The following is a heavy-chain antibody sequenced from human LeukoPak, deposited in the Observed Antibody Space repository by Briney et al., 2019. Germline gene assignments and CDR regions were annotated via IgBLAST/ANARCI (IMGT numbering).Heavy chain of an antibody. CDR1: GYTLTELS. V-gene: IGHV1-24*01. D-gene: IGHD2-2*01. J-gene: IGHJ5*02. CDR3: ARAVVVVPAVPWWFDP. CDR2: FDPEDGET. Sequence: ASVKVSCKVSGYTLTELSMHWVRQAPGKGLEWMGGFDPEDGETIYAQKFQGRVTMTEDTSTDTAYMELSSLRSEDTAVYYCARAVVVVPAVPWWFDPWGQGTLVTVSS.